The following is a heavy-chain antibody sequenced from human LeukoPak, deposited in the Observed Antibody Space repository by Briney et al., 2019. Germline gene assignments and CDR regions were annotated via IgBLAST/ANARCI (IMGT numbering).Heavy chain of an antibody. J-gene: IGHJ6*03. CDR2: IYYSGST. D-gene: IGHD6-19*01. CDR1: GGSISSSSYY. V-gene: IGHV4-39*07. Sequence: PSETLSLTCTVSGGSISSSSYYWGWIRQPPGKGLEWIGSIYYSGSTYYNPSLKSRVTISVDTSKNQFSLKLSSVTAADTAVYYCARVDRSSGWYGDNYYYYYYMDVWGKGTTVTVSS. CDR3: ARVDRSSGWYGDNYYYYYYMDV.